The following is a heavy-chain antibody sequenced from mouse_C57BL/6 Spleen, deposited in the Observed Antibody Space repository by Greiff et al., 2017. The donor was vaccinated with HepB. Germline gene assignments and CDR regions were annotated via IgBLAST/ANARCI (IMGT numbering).Heavy chain of an antibody. CDR2: INPNNGGT. D-gene: IGHD1-2*01. V-gene: IGHV1-26*01. CDR3: YDGYYFDY. Sequence: EVQLQQSGPELVKPGASVKISCKASGYTFTDYYMNWVKQSHGKSLEWIGDINPNNGGTSYNQKFKGKATLTVDKSSSTAYMELRSLTSEDSAVYYCYDGYYFDYWGQGTTLTVSS. CDR1: GYTFTDYY. J-gene: IGHJ2*01.